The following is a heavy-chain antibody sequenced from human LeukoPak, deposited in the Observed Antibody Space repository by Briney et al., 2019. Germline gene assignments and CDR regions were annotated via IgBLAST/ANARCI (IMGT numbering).Heavy chain of an antibody. Sequence: GGSLRLSCAASGFTFSSSWMHWVRQAPGKGLVWVSRINTDGSNTRYAGSVQGRFTISRDNAKNSLYLQMNSLRAEDTAVYYCARPDCSSTSCYLYYYYYMDVWGKGTTVTVSS. CDR2: INTDGSNT. CDR1: GFTFSSSW. CDR3: ARPDCSSTSCYLYYYYYMDV. V-gene: IGHV3-74*01. J-gene: IGHJ6*03. D-gene: IGHD2-2*01.